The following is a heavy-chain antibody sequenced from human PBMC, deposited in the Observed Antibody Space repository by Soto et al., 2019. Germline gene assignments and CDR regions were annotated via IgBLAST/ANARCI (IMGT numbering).Heavy chain of an antibody. V-gene: IGHV5-51*01. CDR1: GYTFTNYW. Sequence: GESLKISCNGSGYTFTNYWIGWVRQMPGKGLEWMGIIYPGDSDTKYNPSFQGQVTISADKSITTTYLQWSSLKASDTAIYYCAASIFYYGMDVWGQGTTVTVSS. CDR2: IYPGDSDT. J-gene: IGHJ6*02. CDR3: AASIFYYGMDV.